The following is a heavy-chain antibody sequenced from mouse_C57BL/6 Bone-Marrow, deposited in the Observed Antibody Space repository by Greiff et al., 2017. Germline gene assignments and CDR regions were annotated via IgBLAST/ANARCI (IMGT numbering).Heavy chain of an antibody. D-gene: IGHD6-1*01. CDR3: TRGAAWFAY. V-gene: IGHV6-6*01. Sequence: EVKLMESGGGLVQPGGSMKISCAASGFTFSDAWMDWVRQSQEKGLEWVAEFRNKAHNHATYYAESVKGRFTISRDDSTSSVYLQLNCLRAEDTDIYYCTRGAAWFAYWGQGTLVTVSA. J-gene: IGHJ3*01. CDR2: FRNKAHNHAT. CDR1: GFTFSDAW.